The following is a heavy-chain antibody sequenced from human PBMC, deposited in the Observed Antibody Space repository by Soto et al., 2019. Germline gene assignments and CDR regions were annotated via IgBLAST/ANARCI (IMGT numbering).Heavy chain of an antibody. J-gene: IGHJ4*02. CDR2: IYPGDSDT. Sequence: PGESLKISCKGSGYTFTDYWIGWVRQLPGKGLEWMGIIYPGDSDTRYSPSFQGHVTITVDKSTSTAYLRWSSLKASDTAMYYCARLTHYYDSSEPLDYWGQGTLVTVSS. D-gene: IGHD3-22*01. CDR1: GYTFTDYW. V-gene: IGHV5-51*01. CDR3: ARLTHYYDSSEPLDY.